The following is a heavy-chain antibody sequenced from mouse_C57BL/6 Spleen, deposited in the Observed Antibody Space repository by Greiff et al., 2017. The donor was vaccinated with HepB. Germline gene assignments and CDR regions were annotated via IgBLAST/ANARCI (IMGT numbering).Heavy chain of an antibody. V-gene: IGHV1-19*01. CDR1: GYTFTDYY. CDR3: ARWVYYNYDAMDY. Sequence: VQLQQSGPVLVKPGASVKMSCKASGYTFTDYYMNWVKQSHGKGLEWIGVINPYNGGTSYNQKFKGKATLTVDKSSSTAYMELNSLTSEDSAVYYCARWVYYNYDAMDYWGQGTSVTVSS. D-gene: IGHD2-1*01. J-gene: IGHJ4*01. CDR2: INPYNGGT.